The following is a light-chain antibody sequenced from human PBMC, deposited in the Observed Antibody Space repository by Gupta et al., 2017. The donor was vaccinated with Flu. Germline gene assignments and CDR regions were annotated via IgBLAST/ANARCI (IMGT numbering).Light chain of an antibody. V-gene: IGKV1-39*01. CDR1: QRTSTY. J-gene: IGKJ2*01. CDR3: KQSYNTQFT. CDR2: AAS. Sequence: DVQLAPSPSSLYASVGDRVTITGRANQRTSTYLNWYQQKPGKAPKLMISAASGWQSGVPSRFSGSGSGTDFTLTISSLQPEDVATYYCKQSYNTQFTFGQGTKVEIK.